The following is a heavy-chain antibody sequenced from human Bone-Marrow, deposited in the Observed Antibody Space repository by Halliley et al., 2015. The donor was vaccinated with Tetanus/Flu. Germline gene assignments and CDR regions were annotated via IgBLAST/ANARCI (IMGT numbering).Heavy chain of an antibody. V-gene: IGHV5-51*01. Sequence: GLGGGGFIHPGDSDIRYKPPFQGQVTISADESTTTAYLQWSSLQASDTAMYYCARRGDSYVFDFWGQGTLVTVSS. CDR3: ARRGDSYVFDF. D-gene: IGHD2-21*02. CDR2: IHPGDSDI. J-gene: IGHJ4*02.